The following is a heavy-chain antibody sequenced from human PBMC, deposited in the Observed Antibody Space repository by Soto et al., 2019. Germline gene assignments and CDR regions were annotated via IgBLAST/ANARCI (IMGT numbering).Heavy chain of an antibody. CDR3: ARALHGDRYY. V-gene: IGHV1-18*01. D-gene: IGHD4-17*01. CDR2: ISAYNGNT. J-gene: IGHJ4*01. CDR1: VYSFAGYG. Sequence: GAXGKVSWKASVYSFAGYGISSGRQAPGQGLEWMGWISAYNGNTNYAQKIQGRVTMTTDTSTRTAYMELRSLRSDARAVYYCARALHGDRYYWG.